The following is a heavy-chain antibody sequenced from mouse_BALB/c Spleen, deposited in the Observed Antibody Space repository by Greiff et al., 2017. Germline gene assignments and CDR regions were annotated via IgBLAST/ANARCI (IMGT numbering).Heavy chain of an antibody. CDR2: IDPSDSET. V-gene: IGHV1S126*01. D-gene: IGHD1-1*01. Sequence: VQLVESGPQLVRPGASVKISCKASGYSFTSYWMHWVKQRPGQGLEWIGMIDPSDSETRLNQKFKDKATLTVDKSSSTAYMQLSSPTSEDSAIYYCASSPGSNYAMDYWGKGTSVTVSS. J-gene: IGHJ4*01. CDR3: ASSPGSNYAMDY. CDR1: GYSFTSYW.